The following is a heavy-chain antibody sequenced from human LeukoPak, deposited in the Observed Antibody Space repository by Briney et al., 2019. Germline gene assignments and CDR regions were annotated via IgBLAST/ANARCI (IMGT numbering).Heavy chain of an antibody. CDR2: INPNSGGT. CDR1: GYTFTGYY. V-gene: IGHV1-2*02. CDR3: ARVARGPNSSSWYRGDWFDP. Sequence: ASVKVSCKASGYTFTGYYIHWVRQAPGPGLEWMGWINPNSGGTNYAQKFQGRVTMTRDTSISTAYMELSRLRSDDTAVYYCARVARGPNSSSWYRGDWFDPWGQGTLVTVSS. J-gene: IGHJ5*02. D-gene: IGHD6-13*01.